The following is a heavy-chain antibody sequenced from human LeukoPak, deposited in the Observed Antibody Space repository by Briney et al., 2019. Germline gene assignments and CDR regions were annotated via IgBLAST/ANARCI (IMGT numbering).Heavy chain of an antibody. CDR2: ISYDGSNK. Sequence: PGGSLGLSCAASGFTFSSYAMHWVRQAPGKGLEWVAVISYDGSNKYYADSVKGRFTISRDNSGNTISLQMNNLTTEDTATYYCAREKFDSWGQGALVTVSP. J-gene: IGHJ5*01. CDR3: AREKFDS. CDR1: GFTFSSYA. V-gene: IGHV3-30*14.